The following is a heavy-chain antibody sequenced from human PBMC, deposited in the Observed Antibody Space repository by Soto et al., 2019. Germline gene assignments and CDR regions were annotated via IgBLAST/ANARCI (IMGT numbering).Heavy chain of an antibody. CDR3: ARGDRVLNYYYYMDV. V-gene: IGHV4-59*01. J-gene: IGHJ6*03. CDR1: GGSISSYY. Sequence: SQPMSLTCPVSGGSISSYYWSWIRKHPGKGLEWIGYIYYSGSTNYNPSLKSRVTISVDTSKNQFSLKLSSVTAADTAVYYCARGDRVLNYYYYMDVWGKGTTVTVSS. CDR2: IYYSGST. D-gene: IGHD3-10*02.